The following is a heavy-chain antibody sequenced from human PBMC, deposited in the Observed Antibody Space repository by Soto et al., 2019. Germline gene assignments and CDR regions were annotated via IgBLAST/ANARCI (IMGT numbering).Heavy chain of an antibody. V-gene: IGHV3-23*01. CDR1: GVTFSSFA. J-gene: IGHJ4*02. Sequence: GGSLRLSCVASGVTFSSFAMSWVRQAPGKGLEWVSTISGSGGSTYYADSVKGRLTISRDNSKNTLSLHINSLRAEDTAVYYCAKAETYDFWSGLYFDYWGQGTLVTVS. D-gene: IGHD3-3*01. CDR2: ISGSGGST. CDR3: AKAETYDFWSGLYFDY.